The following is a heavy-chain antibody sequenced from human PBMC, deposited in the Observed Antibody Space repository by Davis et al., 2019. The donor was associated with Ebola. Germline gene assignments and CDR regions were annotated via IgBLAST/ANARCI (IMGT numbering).Heavy chain of an antibody. J-gene: IGHJ6*02. CDR2: IYHSGST. CDR3: ARVRAYYYYYGMDV. D-gene: IGHD4-17*01. Sequence: MPSETLSLTCAVSGGSISSSNWWSWVRQPPGKGLEWIGEIYHSGSTNYNPSLKSRVTISVDKSKNQFSLKLSSVTAADTAVYYCARVRAYYYYYGMDVWGQGTTVTVSS. V-gene: IGHV4-4*02. CDR1: GGSISSSNW.